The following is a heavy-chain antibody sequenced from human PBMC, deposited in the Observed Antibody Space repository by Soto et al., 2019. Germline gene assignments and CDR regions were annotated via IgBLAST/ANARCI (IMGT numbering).Heavy chain of an antibody. Sequence: SETLSLTCPVSGGSISTYYWSWVRQPPGKGLEWIGYVYYSGSTNYNPSLKSRVTISVDTSKNQFSLKLTSVTAADTAMYYCARGGRSAYYYYMGVWGKGTTVTVSS. J-gene: IGHJ6*03. CDR1: GGSISTYY. V-gene: IGHV4-59*01. CDR2: VYYSGST. CDR3: ARGGRSAYYYYMGV.